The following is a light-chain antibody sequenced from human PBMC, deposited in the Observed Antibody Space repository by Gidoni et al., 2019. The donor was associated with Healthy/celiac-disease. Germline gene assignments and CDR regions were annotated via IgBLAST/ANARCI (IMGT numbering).Light chain of an antibody. CDR3: QQRSNWLLT. CDR1: QSVSSY. V-gene: IGKV3-11*01. CDR2: AAS. Sequence: EIGLTQSPVPLSLSPGERATLSCRASQSVSSYLAWYQQKPGQAPRLLIYAASNRATGIPARFSGSGSGTDFTLTISSLEPEDFAVYYCQQRSNWLLTFGGGTKVDIK. J-gene: IGKJ4*01.